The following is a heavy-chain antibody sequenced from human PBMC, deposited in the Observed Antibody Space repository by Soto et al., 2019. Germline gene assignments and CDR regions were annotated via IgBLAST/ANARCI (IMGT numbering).Heavy chain of an antibody. D-gene: IGHD2-2*01. CDR2: IRSKAYGGTT. V-gene: IGHV3-49*03. Sequence: PGGSLRLSCTASGFTFGDYAMSWLRQAPGKGLEWVGFIRSKAYGGTTEYAASVKGRFTISRDDSKSIAYLQMNSLKTEDTAVYYCTRAGVAYPGDYWGQGTLVTVSS. CDR1: GFTFGDYA. J-gene: IGHJ4*02. CDR3: TRAGVAYPGDY.